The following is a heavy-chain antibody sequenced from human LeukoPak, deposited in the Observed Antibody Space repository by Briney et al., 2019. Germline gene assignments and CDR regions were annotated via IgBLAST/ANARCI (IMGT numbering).Heavy chain of an antibody. CDR1: GFTFSSYA. CDR2: ISGSGGST. Sequence: GGSLRLSCAASGFTFSSYAMSWVRQAPGKGLEWVSAISGSGGSTYYADSVKGRFTISRDNSKNTLYLQMNSLRAEDTAVYYCAKAPVGYGDSYWYFDLWGRGTLVTVSS. V-gene: IGHV3-23*01. CDR3: AKAPVGYGDSYWYFDL. D-gene: IGHD4-17*01. J-gene: IGHJ2*01.